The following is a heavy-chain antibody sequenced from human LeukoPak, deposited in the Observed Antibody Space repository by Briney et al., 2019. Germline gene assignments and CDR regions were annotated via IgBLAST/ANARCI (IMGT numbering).Heavy chain of an antibody. J-gene: IGHJ4*02. CDR3: ARDLVKHYFGSATYDY. CDR1: GLTFSGYY. V-gene: IGHV3-11*01. D-gene: IGHD3-10*01. Sequence: GGSLRLSCAASGLTFSGYYMSWIRQAPGKGLECISFISSSGAAIYYADSVKGRFTVSRDNANNSLFLQMNSLRADDTAVYYCARDLVKHYFGSATYDYWGRGTLVTVSS. CDR2: ISSSGAAI.